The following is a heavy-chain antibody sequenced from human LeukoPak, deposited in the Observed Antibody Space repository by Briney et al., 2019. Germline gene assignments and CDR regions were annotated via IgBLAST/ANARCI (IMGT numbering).Heavy chain of an antibody. D-gene: IGHD4-17*01. Sequence: GGSLTLSCAASEFPFSTYAMSWVRQAPGKGLEWVSSIRGSDGSTYYADSVTGRFAISRDNSKNTLYLQMNSLRAEDTAVYYCAKDVYGDYGGLDYWGQGTLVTVSS. J-gene: IGHJ4*02. CDR3: AKDVYGDYGGLDY. V-gene: IGHV3-23*01. CDR2: IRGSDGST. CDR1: EFPFSTYA.